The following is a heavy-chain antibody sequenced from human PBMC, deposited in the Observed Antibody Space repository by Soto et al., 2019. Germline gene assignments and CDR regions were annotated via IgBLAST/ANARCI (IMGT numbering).Heavy chain of an antibody. J-gene: IGHJ4*02. CDR2: IKSKTDGGTT. CDR3: TTVPRIQLWFTSPDDY. CDR1: GFTFSNAW. D-gene: IGHD5-18*01. V-gene: IGHV3-15*01. Sequence: PGGSLRLSCAASGFTFSNAWISWVRQAPGKGLEWVGRIKSKTDGGTTDYAAPVKGRFTISRDDSKNTLYLQMNSLKTEDTAVYYCTTVPRIQLWFTSPDDYWGQGTLVTVSS.